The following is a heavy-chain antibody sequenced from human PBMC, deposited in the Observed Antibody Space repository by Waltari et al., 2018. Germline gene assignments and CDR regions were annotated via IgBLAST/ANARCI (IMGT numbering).Heavy chain of an antibody. CDR1: GGSISSSSYY. CDR3: ARDCTYYDFWGGYYAPYWYYGMDV. Sequence: QLQLQESGPGLVKPSETLSLTCTVSGGSISSSSYYWGWIRQPPGKGLEWIGSIYYSGSTYYNPSLKSRVTISVDTSKNQFSLKLSSVTAADTAVYYCARDCTYYDFWGGYYAPYWYYGMDVWGQG. D-gene: IGHD3-3*01. J-gene: IGHJ6*02. V-gene: IGHV4-39*07. CDR2: IYYSGST.